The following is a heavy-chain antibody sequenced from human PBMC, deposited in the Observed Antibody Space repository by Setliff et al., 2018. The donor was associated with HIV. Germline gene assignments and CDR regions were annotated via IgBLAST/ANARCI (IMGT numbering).Heavy chain of an antibody. CDR2: IGPSGSST. J-gene: IGHJ4*02. D-gene: IGHD1-1*01. CDR1: GYTFTNFD. V-gene: IGHV1-46*01. Sequence: ASVKVSCKASGYTFTNFDINWVRQAPGQGLEWMGLIGPSGSSTTYAQNFQGRVTMSRDTSTNTVYMELSSLRSEDTAVYYCAREFPGGTKGFDYWGQGTLVTVSS. CDR3: AREFPGGTKGFDY.